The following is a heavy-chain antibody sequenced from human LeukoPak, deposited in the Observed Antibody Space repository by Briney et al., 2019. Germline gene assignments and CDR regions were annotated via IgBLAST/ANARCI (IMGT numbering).Heavy chain of an antibody. J-gene: IGHJ4*02. CDR1: GFSFSSYA. CDR2: ISGSGGST. V-gene: IGHV3-23*01. CDR3: TKGLEVAAAALIDY. D-gene: IGHD6-25*01. Sequence: GGSLRLSCAASGFSFSSYAMSWVRQAPGKGLEWVSAISGSGGSTYYADSVKGRFTISRDNSKNTLYLQMHSMSAEDTAYYYCTKGLEVAAAALIDYWGQGT.